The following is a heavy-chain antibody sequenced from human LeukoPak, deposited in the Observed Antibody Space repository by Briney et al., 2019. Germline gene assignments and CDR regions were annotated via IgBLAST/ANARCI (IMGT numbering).Heavy chain of an antibody. D-gene: IGHD3-10*01. J-gene: IGHJ4*02. CDR1: GGTFSSYA. V-gene: IGHV1-69*13. Sequence: ASVKVSCKASGGTFSSYAISWVRQAPGQGLEWMGGIIPIFGTANYAQKFQGRVTITADESTSTAYMELSSLRPEDTAVYYCAREIFGSGSYPDFWGQGTLVTVSS. CDR2: IIPIFGTA. CDR3: AREIFGSGSYPDF.